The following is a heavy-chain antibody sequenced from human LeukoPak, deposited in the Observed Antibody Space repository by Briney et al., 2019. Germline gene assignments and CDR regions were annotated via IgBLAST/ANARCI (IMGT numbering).Heavy chain of an antibody. V-gene: IGHV3-30*02. CDR3: AKTGFGVRSSTSCHLI. CDR1: GFTFSSYG. J-gene: IGHJ4*02. D-gene: IGHD2-2*01. CDR2: IRYDGSNK. Sequence: GGSLRLSCAASGFTFSSYGMHWVRQAPGKGLEWVAFIRYDGSNKYYADSVKGRFTISRDNSKNTLYLQMNSLRAEDTAVYYCAKTGFGVRSSTSCHLIWGQGTLVTVSS.